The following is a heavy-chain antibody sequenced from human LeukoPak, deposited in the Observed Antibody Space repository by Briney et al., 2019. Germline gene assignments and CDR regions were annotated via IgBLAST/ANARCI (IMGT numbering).Heavy chain of an antibody. Sequence: GGSLRLSWAASGFTFSKYWMLWVRQAPGKGLESVSRINTDGTVTTYADSVKGRFTVSRDNADNTMFLQMNSVRDEDTAVFYCATKQWLAPPPDSWGQGTPVTVSS. CDR3: ATKQWLAPPPDS. V-gene: IGHV3-74*01. CDR2: INTDGTVT. CDR1: GFTFSKYW. D-gene: IGHD6-19*01. J-gene: IGHJ4*02.